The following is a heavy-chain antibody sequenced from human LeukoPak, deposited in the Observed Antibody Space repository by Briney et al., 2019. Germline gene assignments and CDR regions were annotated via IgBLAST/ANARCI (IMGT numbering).Heavy chain of an antibody. CDR2: IYHSGST. Sequence: PSETLSLTCTVSGGSISSGGYYWSWIRQPPGKGLEWIGYIYHSGSTYYNPSLKSRVTISVDRSKNQFSLKLSSVTAADTAVYYCARFGHYYDSSGLDYWGQGTLVTVSP. J-gene: IGHJ4*02. D-gene: IGHD3-22*01. V-gene: IGHV4-30-2*01. CDR1: GGSISSGGYY. CDR3: ARFGHYYDSSGLDY.